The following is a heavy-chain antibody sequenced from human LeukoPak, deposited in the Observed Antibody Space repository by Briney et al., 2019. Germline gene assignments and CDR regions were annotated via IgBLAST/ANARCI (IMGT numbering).Heavy chain of an antibody. V-gene: IGHV3-7*05. Sequence: GGSLRLSCAASGFTFSRYWMSWVRQAPGKGLEWVAHIKEDGSEIYYVASVKGRFTVSRDNAKNSLSLQMNSLRADDTAVYYCARHWWDSSGSYHFDYWGQGTLVTVSS. CDR3: ARHWWDSSGSYHFDY. J-gene: IGHJ4*02. D-gene: IGHD6-19*01. CDR2: IKEDGSEI. CDR1: GFTFSRYW.